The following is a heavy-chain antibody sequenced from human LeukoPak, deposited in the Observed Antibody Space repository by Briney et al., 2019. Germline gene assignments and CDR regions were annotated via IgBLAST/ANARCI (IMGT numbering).Heavy chain of an antibody. D-gene: IGHD2-15*01. J-gene: IGHJ4*02. CDR3: AIGYCSGGSCYSTPAGYYFDY. Sequence: SVKVSCKASGGTFSSYAISWVRQAPGQGLEWMGGIIPIFGTANCAQKFQGRVTITADESTSTAYVELSSLRSEDTAVYYCAIGYCSGGSCYSTPAGYYFDYWGQGTLVTVSS. CDR1: GGTFSSYA. V-gene: IGHV1-69*13. CDR2: IIPIFGTA.